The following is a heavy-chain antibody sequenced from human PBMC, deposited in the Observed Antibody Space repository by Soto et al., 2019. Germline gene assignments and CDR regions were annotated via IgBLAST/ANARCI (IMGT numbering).Heavy chain of an antibody. Sequence: GGSLRLSCAASGFTLSSHGMHWVRQAPGKGLEWVAVIWYDGSNKYYGDSVKGRFTISRDTSKNTLYLQMNSLKAEDTAVYYCAIDYCSRTSCYDYWGQGTLVTVSS. CDR2: IWYDGSNK. CDR3: AIDYCSRTSCYDY. D-gene: IGHD2-2*01. V-gene: IGHV3-33*01. CDR1: GFTLSSHG. J-gene: IGHJ4*02.